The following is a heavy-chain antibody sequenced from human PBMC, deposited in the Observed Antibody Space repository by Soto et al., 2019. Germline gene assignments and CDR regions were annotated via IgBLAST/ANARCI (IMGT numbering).Heavy chain of an antibody. CDR2: IYSGGST. J-gene: IGHJ6*02. V-gene: IGHV3-53*01. Sequence: GSLRLSCAASGFTVSSNYMSWVRQAPGKGLEWVSVIYSGGSTYYADSVKGRFTISRDNSKNTLYLQMNSLRAEDTAVYYCASGVRGYSYGTDYYGMDVWGQGTTVTVSS. CDR1: GFTVSSNY. CDR3: ASGVRGYSYGTDYYGMDV. D-gene: IGHD5-18*01.